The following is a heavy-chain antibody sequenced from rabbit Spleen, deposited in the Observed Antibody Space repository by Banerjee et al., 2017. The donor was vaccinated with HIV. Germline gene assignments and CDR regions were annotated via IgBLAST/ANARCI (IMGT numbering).Heavy chain of an antibody. Sequence: QLKESGGGLVQPGGSLKLSCKASGFDFNNYYMNWVRQAPGKGLEWIGYIEPIFGRTYYASWVNGRFPISSHNAQNTLYLQLNSLTAADTATYFCVRGASSSGYYSLWGPGTLVTVS. CDR3: VRGASSSGYYSL. CDR2: IEPIFGRT. CDR1: GFDFNNYY. J-gene: IGHJ4*01. D-gene: IGHD1-1*01. V-gene: IGHV1S7*01.